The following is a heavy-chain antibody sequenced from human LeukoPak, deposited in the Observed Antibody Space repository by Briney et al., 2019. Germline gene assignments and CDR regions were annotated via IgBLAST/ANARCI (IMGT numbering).Heavy chain of an antibody. D-gene: IGHD3-22*01. CDR1: GGTFSSYA. CDR3: AYYYDSSGYYYPVPYGMDV. J-gene: IGHJ6*02. Sequence: SVKVSCKASGGTFSSYAIRWVRQAPGQRLEWMGGIIPIFGTANYAQKFQGRVTITADESTSTAYMELSSLRSEDTAVYYCAYYYDSSGYYYPVPYGMDVWGQGTTVTVSS. CDR2: IIPIFGTA. V-gene: IGHV1-69*13.